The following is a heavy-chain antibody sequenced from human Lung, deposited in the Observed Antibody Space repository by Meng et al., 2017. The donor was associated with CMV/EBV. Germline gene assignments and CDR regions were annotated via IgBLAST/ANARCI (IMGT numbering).Heavy chain of an antibody. Sequence: VSGVSISPDNWWSWVRQPPGTGLEWIGEIYRSGSTNYSPSLKSRVTISIDRSKNQFSLRLTSVTAADTAVYYCAKEWLDATTGQFDYWGQGTLVTVSS. J-gene: IGHJ4*02. CDR3: AKEWLDATTGQFDY. D-gene: IGHD1-26*01. CDR2: IYRSGST. V-gene: IGHV4-4*02. CDR1: GVSISPDNW.